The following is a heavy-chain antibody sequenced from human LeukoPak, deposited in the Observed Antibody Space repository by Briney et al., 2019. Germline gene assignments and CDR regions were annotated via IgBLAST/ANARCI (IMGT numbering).Heavy chain of an antibody. J-gene: IGHJ4*02. Sequence: GGSLRLSCAASGFTFSSYAMSWVRQAPGKGLEWVSSISGSGGDTYYADSVKGRFTISRDNSKNTLYLQMNSLRVEDTAVYFCAKRGVVIRVILVGFHKEAYYFDSWGQGALVTVSS. CDR2: ISGSGGDT. V-gene: IGHV3-23*01. D-gene: IGHD3-22*01. CDR1: GFTFSSYA. CDR3: AKRGVVIRVILVGFHKEAYYFDS.